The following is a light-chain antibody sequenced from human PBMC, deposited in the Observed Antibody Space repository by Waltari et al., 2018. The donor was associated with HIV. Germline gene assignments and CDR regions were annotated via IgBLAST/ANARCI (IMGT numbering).Light chain of an antibody. CDR3: QQSTNWPPGVT. Sequence: DIVMTQSPATLSLSPGGRATLTCRASQRVGTFLTWNKHKPGQPPRLLMYDSSTRAAGIPVRFTGRGSGTDFTLTISSLEPEDFAIYYCQQSTNWPPGVTFGGGTRVEIK. V-gene: IGKV3-11*01. CDR2: DSS. J-gene: IGKJ4*01. CDR1: QRVGTF.